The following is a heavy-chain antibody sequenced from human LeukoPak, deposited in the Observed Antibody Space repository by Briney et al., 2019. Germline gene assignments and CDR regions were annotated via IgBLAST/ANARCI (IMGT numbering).Heavy chain of an antibody. CDR3: ARSLYDFWSGYYPLGY. CDR2: IYTSGST. D-gene: IGHD3-3*01. Sequence: SETLSLTCTVSGGSISSYYWSWIRQPAGKGLEWIGHIYTSGSTNYNPSLKSRVTMSVDTSKNQFSLKLSSVTAADTAVYYCARSLYDFWSGYYPLGYWGQGTLVTVSS. V-gene: IGHV4-4*07. J-gene: IGHJ4*02. CDR1: GGSISSYY.